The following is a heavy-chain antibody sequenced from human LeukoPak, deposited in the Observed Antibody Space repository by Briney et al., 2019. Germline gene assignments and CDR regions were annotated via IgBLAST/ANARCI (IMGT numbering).Heavy chain of an antibody. D-gene: IGHD5-24*01. CDR2: IKQDGSEK. J-gene: IGHJ4*02. CDR1: GFTFSGYW. CDR3: ARATIDCFDY. V-gene: IGHV3-7*01. Sequence: GGSLRLSCAASGFTFSGYWMSWVRQAPGKGLEWVANIKQDGSEKYYVDSVKGRFTISRDNAKNSLYLQMNSLRAEDTAVYYCARATIDCFDYWGQGTLVTVSS.